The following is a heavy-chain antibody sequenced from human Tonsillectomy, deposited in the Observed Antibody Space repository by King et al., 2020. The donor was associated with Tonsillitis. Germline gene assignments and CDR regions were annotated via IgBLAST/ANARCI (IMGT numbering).Heavy chain of an antibody. CDR1: GFTFRNYA. Sequence: HVQLVESGGGVVQPGRSLRLSCAASGFTFRNYAMHWVRQAPGKGLEWVAIISYDGTNKFYADSVKGRFTISRDSSKNTLYLQMNSLRADDTAVFYCARDRGSWVLDIDYWGQGTLVTVSS. J-gene: IGHJ4*02. CDR3: ARDRGSWVLDIDY. V-gene: IGHV3-30*04. D-gene: IGHD1-26*01. CDR2: ISYDGTNK.